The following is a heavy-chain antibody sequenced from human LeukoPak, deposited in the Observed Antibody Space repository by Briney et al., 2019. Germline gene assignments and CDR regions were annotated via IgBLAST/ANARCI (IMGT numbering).Heavy chain of an antibody. D-gene: IGHD2/OR15-2a*01. Sequence: SETLSLTCTVSGGSISSHYWSWIRQPPGKGLEWIGYIYHSGRTNYNPSLKSRVTILVDTSKNQFSLKLSSVTAADTAVYYCARLSSLAPYNWFDPWGQGTLVTVSS. CDR1: GGSISSHY. CDR3: ARLSSLAPYNWFDP. V-gene: IGHV4-59*11. J-gene: IGHJ5*02. CDR2: IYHSGRT.